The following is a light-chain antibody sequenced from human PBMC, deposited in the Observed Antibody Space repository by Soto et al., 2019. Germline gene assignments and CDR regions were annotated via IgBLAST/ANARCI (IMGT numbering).Light chain of an antibody. CDR2: GAS. CDR3: QQRYNWLT. Sequence: IVLTQSPATLSLSPGERATLSCRARQTVRTYLSWYQHKPGQAPRLLIYGASNRATGIPARFSGSGSGTDFTLTISSLETEDAAVYYCQQRYNWLTFGGGNGVEIK. J-gene: IGKJ4*01. V-gene: IGKV3-11*01. CDR1: QTVRTY.